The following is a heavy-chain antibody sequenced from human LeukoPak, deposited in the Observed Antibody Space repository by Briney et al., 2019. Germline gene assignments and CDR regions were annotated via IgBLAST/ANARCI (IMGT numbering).Heavy chain of an antibody. CDR2: INTDGSST. CDR3: ARDPTYYQLLYSGYSNYEQVSTNWFDP. D-gene: IGHD2-2*02. J-gene: IGHJ5*02. V-gene: IGHV3-74*01. Sequence: GGSLRLSCAASGFTFSSYWMHWVRHAPGKGLVWVSRINTDGSSTSYADSVKGRFTISRDNAKNTLYLQMNSLRAEDTAVYYCARDPTYYQLLYSGYSNYEQVSTNWFDPWGQGTLVTVSS. CDR1: GFTFSSYW.